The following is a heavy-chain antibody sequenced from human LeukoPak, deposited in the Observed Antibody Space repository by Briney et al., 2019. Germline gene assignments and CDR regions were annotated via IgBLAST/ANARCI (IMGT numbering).Heavy chain of an antibody. Sequence: SETLSLTCTVSGGSISSYYWSWIRQPPGKGLEWIGEINHSGSTNYNPSLKSRVTISVDTSKNQFSLKLSSVTAADTAVYYCAREGTDDILTGYLYYYYYYMDVWGKGTTVTISS. CDR2: INHSGST. D-gene: IGHD3-9*01. CDR3: AREGTDDILTGYLYYYYYYMDV. J-gene: IGHJ6*03. CDR1: GGSISSYY. V-gene: IGHV4-34*01.